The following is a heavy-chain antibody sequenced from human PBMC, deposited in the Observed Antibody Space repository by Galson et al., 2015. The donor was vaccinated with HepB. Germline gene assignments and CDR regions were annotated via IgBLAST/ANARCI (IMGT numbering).Heavy chain of an antibody. J-gene: IGHJ4*02. V-gene: IGHV3-48*01. CDR3: ASPSAVTPFDY. D-gene: IGHD4-17*01. CDR2: ISSSSSTI. CDR1: GFTFSSYS. Sequence: SLRLSCAASGFTFSSYSMNWVRQAPGKGLEWVSYISSSSSTIYYADSVKGRFTISRDNAKNSLYLQMNSLRAEDTAVYYCASPSAVTPFDYWGQGTLVTVSS.